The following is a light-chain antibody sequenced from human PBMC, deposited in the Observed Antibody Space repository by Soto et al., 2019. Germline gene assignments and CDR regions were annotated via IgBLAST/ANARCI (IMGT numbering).Light chain of an antibody. CDR3: QQSYSTPVT. Sequence: DIQMTQSPSSLSASVGDRVTITCRASQSIYNYLNWYQQKPGKAPKLLIYAASSLQSGVPSRFSGGGSWTDFTLTISSLQPEDFATYYCQQSYSTPVTFGQGTKLEIK. V-gene: IGKV1-39*01. CDR1: QSIYNY. J-gene: IGKJ2*01. CDR2: AAS.